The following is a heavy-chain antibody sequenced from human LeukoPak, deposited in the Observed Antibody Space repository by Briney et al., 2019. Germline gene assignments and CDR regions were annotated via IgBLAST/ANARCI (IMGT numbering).Heavy chain of an antibody. CDR1: GFTFSSYA. CDR3: ARDPNNWNDLTLFDY. CDR2: ISYDGSNK. Sequence: GRSLRLSCAASGFTFSSYAMHWVRQAPGKGLEWVAVISYDGSNKYYADSVKGRFTISRDNSKNTLYLQMNSLRAEDTAVYYCARDPNNWNDLTLFDYWGQGTLVTVSS. D-gene: IGHD1-20*01. V-gene: IGHV3-30-3*01. J-gene: IGHJ4*02.